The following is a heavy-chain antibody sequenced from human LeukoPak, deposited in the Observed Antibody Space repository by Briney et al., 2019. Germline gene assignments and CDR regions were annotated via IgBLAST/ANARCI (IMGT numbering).Heavy chain of an antibody. CDR3: ARDPLLSGWYYFDY. Sequence: ASVKVSCKASGYTFTGYYMYWVRQAPGQGLEWMGWINPNRGGTNYAQTFQGRVTMTRDTSICTAYMELSRLRSDDTAVYYCARDPLLSGWYYFDYWGQGTLVTVSS. CDR2: INPNRGGT. V-gene: IGHV1-2*02. D-gene: IGHD6-19*01. CDR1: GYTFTGYY. J-gene: IGHJ4*02.